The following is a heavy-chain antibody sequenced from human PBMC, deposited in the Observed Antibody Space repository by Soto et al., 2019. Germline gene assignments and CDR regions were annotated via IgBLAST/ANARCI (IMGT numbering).Heavy chain of an antibody. CDR3: ASYDSSGLDAFDI. J-gene: IGHJ3*02. V-gene: IGHV4-4*01. CDR2: IYHSGST. D-gene: IGHD3-22*01. Sequence: TLSLTCAVSGGSISSSNWWIWVRQPPGKGREWSGEIYHSGSTNFNPSLKSRVTISVNTSKNQFSLKLSSVTAADTAVYCGASYDSSGLDAFDIWGQGTMVTVSS. CDR1: GGSISSSNW.